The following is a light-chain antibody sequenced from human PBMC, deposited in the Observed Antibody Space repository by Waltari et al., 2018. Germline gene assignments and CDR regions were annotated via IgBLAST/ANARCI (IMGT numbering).Light chain of an antibody. CDR2: GNS. J-gene: IGLJ3*02. CDR3: QSFDIRLSGGVV. V-gene: IGLV1-40*01. Sequence: QSVLTQPPSMSGAPGQGATISCPGSSPNIGAGQDVHRYQVFPGTAPHRLIYGNSNRPSGVPDRFSGSKSDTSASLAIGGLQAEDEADYYCQSFDIRLSGGVVFGGGTKVTVL. CDR1: SPNIGAGQD.